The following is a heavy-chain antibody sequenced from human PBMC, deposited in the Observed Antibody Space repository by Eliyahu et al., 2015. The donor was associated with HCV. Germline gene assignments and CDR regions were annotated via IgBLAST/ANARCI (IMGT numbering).Heavy chain of an antibody. J-gene: IGHJ4*02. V-gene: IGHV4-39*01. D-gene: IGHD3-22*01. CDR1: GGSISIYTYY. Sequence: LQESGPGVVKPSETLSLTCTVSGGSISIYTYYWGWIRQPPGKGLEWIGTIYHSGGTYYNPSLKSRVAISVDTSKKQFSLKFSSVTAADPAAYYCARRDNYDTGYYFDYWGQGTLVTVSS. CDR2: IYHSGGT. CDR3: ARRDNYDTGYYFDY.